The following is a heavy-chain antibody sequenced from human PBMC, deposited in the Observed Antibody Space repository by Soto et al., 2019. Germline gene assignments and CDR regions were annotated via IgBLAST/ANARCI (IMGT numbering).Heavy chain of an antibody. Sequence: QVQLVQSGAEVKKPGSSVKVSCKASGGTFSSYAISWVRQAPGQGLEWMGGIIPIFGTANYAQKFQGRVTITADESSSTDHMELSSLRSEETAVYYCASTGPWELRATDYYHYCMDVWGQGTTVTVSS. J-gene: IGHJ6*02. D-gene: IGHD1-26*01. V-gene: IGHV1-69*01. CDR3: ASTGPWELRATDYYHYCMDV. CDR2: IIPIFGTA. CDR1: GGTFSSYA.